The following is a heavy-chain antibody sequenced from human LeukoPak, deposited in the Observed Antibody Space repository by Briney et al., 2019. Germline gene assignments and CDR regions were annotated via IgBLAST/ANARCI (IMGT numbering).Heavy chain of an antibody. V-gene: IGHV3-33*06. Sequence: GGSLRLSCAASGFTLSSYGMHWVRQAPGEGLEWVAVIWSDGSNKYYADSVKGRFTISRDNSKNTLYLQMNSLRAEDTAVYYCAKRCGIIGTQENWFDPWGQGTLVTVSS. CDR3: AKRCGIIGTQENWFDP. J-gene: IGHJ5*02. CDR2: IWSDGSNK. CDR1: GFTLSSYG. D-gene: IGHD1-7*01.